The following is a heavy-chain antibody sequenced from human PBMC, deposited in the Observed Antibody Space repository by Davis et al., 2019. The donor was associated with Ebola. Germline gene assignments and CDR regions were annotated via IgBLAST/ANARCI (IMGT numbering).Heavy chain of an antibody. D-gene: IGHD3-16*02. CDR1: GGSFSGYY. V-gene: IGHV4-34*01. Sequence: SETLSLTCAVYGGSFSGYYWSWIRQPPGKGLEWIGEINHSGSTNYNPSLKSRVTISVDTSKNQFSLKLSSVTAADTAVYYCARDAGLSRGMDVWGQGTTVTVSS. J-gene: IGHJ6*02. CDR3: ARDAGLSRGMDV. CDR2: INHSGST.